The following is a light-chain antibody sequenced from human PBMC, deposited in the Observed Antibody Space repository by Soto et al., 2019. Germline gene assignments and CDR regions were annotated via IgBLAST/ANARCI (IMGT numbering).Light chain of an antibody. V-gene: IGLV1-51*01. CDR1: SSNIGNNY. Sequence: QSALTQPPSVSAAPGQKVTISCSGSSSNIGNNYVSWYQQLPGTAPKLLIYDNDNRPSGIPDRFSGSKSGTSATLGITGLQTGDEADYYCGTWDSTLSAGVFGGGTKVTVL. CDR3: GTWDSTLSAGV. CDR2: DND. J-gene: IGLJ2*01.